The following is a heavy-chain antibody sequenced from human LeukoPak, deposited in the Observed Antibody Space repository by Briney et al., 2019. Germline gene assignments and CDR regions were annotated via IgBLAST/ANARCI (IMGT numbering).Heavy chain of an antibody. CDR1: GFTFSNYW. CDR3: VREGAYSTSSPAGY. Sequence: GGSLRLSCAASGFTFSNYWMSWVRQAPGKGLEWVANIKQDGSEKYYVDSVKGRFIISRDNARNSLFLQMNILTAEDTAIYYCVREGAYSTSSPAGYWGQGTLVSVSS. CDR2: IKQDGSEK. V-gene: IGHV3-7*01. J-gene: IGHJ4*02. D-gene: IGHD6-6*01.